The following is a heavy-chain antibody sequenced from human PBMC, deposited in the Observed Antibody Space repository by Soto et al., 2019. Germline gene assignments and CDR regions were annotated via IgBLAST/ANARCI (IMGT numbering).Heavy chain of an antibody. CDR2: IYWDDDK. V-gene: IGHV2-5*02. J-gene: IGHJ4*02. Sequence: QITLKESGPALVKPTQTLTLTCTFSGLSLSASGVGVGWIRQPPGKALEWRALIYWDDDKRYSPSLESRLTTMKDSSNNLGVLTTTNIDTVDTATYYCVHRRNERGSGYYYADWGQGTLVTVSS. CDR3: VHRRNERGSGYYYAD. D-gene: IGHD3-22*01. CDR1: GLSLSASGVG.